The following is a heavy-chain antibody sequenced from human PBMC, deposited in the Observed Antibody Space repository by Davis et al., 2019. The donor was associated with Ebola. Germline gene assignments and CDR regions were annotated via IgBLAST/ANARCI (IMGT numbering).Heavy chain of an antibody. Sequence: GGSLRLSCAASELIVSDNYMSWVRQAPGKRLEWVSVIYRDGRTYYADSVKGRFTISRDNSKNTLYLQMNGLRVEDTAIYYCAKDTSNIWFDIWGQGTMVTVSS. J-gene: IGHJ3*02. CDR1: ELIVSDNY. V-gene: IGHV3-53*01. CDR3: AKDTSNIWFDI. D-gene: IGHD1-26*01. CDR2: IYRDGRT.